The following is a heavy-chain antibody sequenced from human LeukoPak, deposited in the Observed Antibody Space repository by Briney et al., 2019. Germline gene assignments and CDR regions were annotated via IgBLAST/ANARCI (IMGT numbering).Heavy chain of an antibody. J-gene: IGHJ4*02. CDR2: IIPILGIA. Sequence: GASVKVSCKASGGTFSSYAISWVRQAPGQGLEWMGRIIPILGIANYAQEFQGRVTITADKSTSTAYMELSSLRSEDTAVYYCARADCSGGSCYSDYWGQGTLVTVSS. CDR3: ARADCSGGSCYSDY. V-gene: IGHV1-69*04. CDR1: GGTFSSYA. D-gene: IGHD2-15*01.